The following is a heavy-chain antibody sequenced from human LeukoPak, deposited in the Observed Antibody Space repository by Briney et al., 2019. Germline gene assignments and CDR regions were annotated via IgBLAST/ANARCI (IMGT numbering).Heavy chain of an antibody. D-gene: IGHD3-10*01. CDR2: IYSGGTT. Sequence: GGSLRLSCAASGFIVSSNYMSWVRQAPGKGLEWVSVIYSGGTTYYAGSVKGRFTISRDNSKNTLYLQMNSLRAEDTAVYYCARDGDGSGSYYNPTNYYGMDVWGQGTTVTVSS. CDR3: ARDGDGSGSYYNPTNYYGMDV. J-gene: IGHJ6*02. CDR1: GFIVSSNY. V-gene: IGHV3-53*01.